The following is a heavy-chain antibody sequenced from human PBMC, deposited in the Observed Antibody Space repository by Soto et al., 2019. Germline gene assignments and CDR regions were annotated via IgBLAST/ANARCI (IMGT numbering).Heavy chain of an antibody. Sequence: PSDPLSLTFIDSGATITNSSYTCGWIRQPPGKGLEWIGNFYYSGSTYYNPSLRSRVTISVDASKNQFSVKVSSVTATDTAVYYCARSVGDYYYGMDVWGQGT. CDR2: FYYSGST. D-gene: IGHD1-26*01. J-gene: IGHJ6*02. CDR1: GATITNSSYT. CDR3: ARSVGDYYYGMDV. V-gene: IGHV4-39*01.